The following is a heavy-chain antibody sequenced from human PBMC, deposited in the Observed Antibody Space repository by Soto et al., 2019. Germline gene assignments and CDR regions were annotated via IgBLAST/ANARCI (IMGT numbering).Heavy chain of an antibody. CDR2: IYYSGST. CDR3: ARRYGYAFDI. CDR1: GGSISSYY. Sequence: PSETLSLTCTVSGGSISSYYWSWIRQPPGKGLEWIGYIYYSGSTNYNPSLKSRVTISVDTSKNQFSLKLSSVTAADTAVYYCARRYGYAFDIWGQGAMVTVSS. J-gene: IGHJ3*02. V-gene: IGHV4-59*01. D-gene: IGHD4-17*01.